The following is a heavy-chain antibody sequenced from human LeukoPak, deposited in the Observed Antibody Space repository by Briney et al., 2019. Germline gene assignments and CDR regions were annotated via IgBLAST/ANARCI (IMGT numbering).Heavy chain of an antibody. D-gene: IGHD1-26*01. CDR3: ARDLGATRGFDY. J-gene: IGHJ4*02. V-gene: IGHV1-2*06. Sequence: GASVKVSCKASGYTFTGYYMHWVRQAPGQGLEWMGRINPNSGGTNYAQKFQGRVTMTRDTSISTAYMELSRLRSDDTAVYYCARDLGATRGFDYWGQGTLVTVSS. CDR2: INPNSGGT. CDR1: GYTFTGYY.